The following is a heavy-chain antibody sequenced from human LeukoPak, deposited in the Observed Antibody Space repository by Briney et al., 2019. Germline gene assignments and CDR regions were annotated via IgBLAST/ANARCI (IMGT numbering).Heavy chain of an antibody. Sequence: PGGSLRLSCAASGFTFSSYWMHWVRQAPGKELVWVSRINSDGSSTSYADSVKGRFTISRDNAKNTLYLQMNSLRAEDTAVYYCARDSTDIVATIGHYFDYWGQGTLVTVSS. CDR3: ARDSTDIVATIGHYFDY. CDR2: INSDGSST. V-gene: IGHV3-74*01. D-gene: IGHD5-12*01. CDR1: GFTFSSYW. J-gene: IGHJ4*02.